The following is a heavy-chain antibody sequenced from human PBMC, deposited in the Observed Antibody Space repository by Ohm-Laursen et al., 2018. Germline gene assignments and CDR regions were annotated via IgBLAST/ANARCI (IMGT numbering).Heavy chain of an antibody. Sequence: SLRLSCAAPGFTFDDYAMHWVRQAPGKGLEWASGISWNSGSIGYADSVKGRFTISRDNAKNSLYLQMNSLRAEDTALYYCAKDSYSSSWYYFDYWGQGTLVTVSS. J-gene: IGHJ4*02. V-gene: IGHV3-9*01. CDR2: ISWNSGSI. D-gene: IGHD6-13*01. CDR3: AKDSYSSSWYYFDY. CDR1: GFTFDDYA.